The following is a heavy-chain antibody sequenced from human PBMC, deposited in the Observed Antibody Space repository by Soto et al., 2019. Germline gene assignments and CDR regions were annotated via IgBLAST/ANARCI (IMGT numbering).Heavy chain of an antibody. V-gene: IGHV1-18*01. CDR1: GYTLTSYG. Sequence: QVQLGQSGVEVKKPGASVKVSCKASGYTLTSYGISWVRQAPGQGVEWMGWISAYYGNTTYAQNLQGRVTMTTDTTTSTAYMELRRLRSDDTAVYYCARGNGSTGGYWGQGTLVTVSS. CDR2: ISAYYGNT. CDR3: ARGNGSTGGY. J-gene: IGHJ4*02.